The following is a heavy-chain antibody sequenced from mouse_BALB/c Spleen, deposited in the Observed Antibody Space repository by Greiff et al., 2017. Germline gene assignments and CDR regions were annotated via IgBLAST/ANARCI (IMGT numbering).Heavy chain of an antibody. CDR1: GYTFTDYW. CDR2: IDTSDSYT. Sequence: QVQLQQPGAELVMPGASVKMSCKASGYTFTDYWMHWVKQRPGQGLEWIGAIDTSDSYTSYNQKFKGKATLTVDESSSTAYMQLSSLTSEDSAVYYCARPRGYYFDYWGQGTTLTDSS. J-gene: IGHJ2*01. V-gene: IGHV1-69*01. CDR3: ARPRGYYFDY.